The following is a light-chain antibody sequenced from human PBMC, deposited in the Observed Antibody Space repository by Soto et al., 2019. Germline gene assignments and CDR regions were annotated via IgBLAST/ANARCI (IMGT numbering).Light chain of an antibody. Sequence: QSVLTQPPSVSGAPGQRVTISCTGSSSNIGAGYDVHWYQQLPGRAPKLLIYGNTSRPAGVPDRFSGSKSGSSASLAITGLPAEDEADYYCLSFDSSLSVVFGGGTKLTVL. CDR3: LSFDSSLSVV. J-gene: IGLJ2*01. V-gene: IGLV1-40*01. CDR1: SSNIGAGYD. CDR2: GNT.